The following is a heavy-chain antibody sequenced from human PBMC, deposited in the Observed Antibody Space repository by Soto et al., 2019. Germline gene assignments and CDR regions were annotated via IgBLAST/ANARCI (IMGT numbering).Heavy chain of an antibody. V-gene: IGHV4-34*01. D-gene: IGHD5-18*01. J-gene: IGHJ2*01. CDR3: ARPRGYSYGYRDWYFDL. CDR1: GGSFSGYY. CDR2: INHSGST. Sequence: PSETLSLTCAVYGGSFSGYYWSWIRQPPGKGLEWIGGINHSGSTNYNPSLKSRVTISVDTSKNQFSLKLSSVTAADTAVYYCARPRGYSYGYRDWYFDLWGRGTLVTVSS.